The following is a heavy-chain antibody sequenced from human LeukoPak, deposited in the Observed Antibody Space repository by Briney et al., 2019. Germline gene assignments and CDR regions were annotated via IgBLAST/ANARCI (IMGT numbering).Heavy chain of an antibody. Sequence: GGPLRLSCAASGFTFSSYSMNWVRQAPGKGLEWVSCISSSSSYIYYADSVKGRFTISRDNAKNSLYLQMNSLRAEDTAVYYCARDTEMATILSPIQFDYWGQGTLVTVSS. CDR2: ISSSSSYI. J-gene: IGHJ4*02. CDR1: GFTFSSYS. D-gene: IGHD5-24*01. V-gene: IGHV3-21*01. CDR3: ARDTEMATILSPIQFDY.